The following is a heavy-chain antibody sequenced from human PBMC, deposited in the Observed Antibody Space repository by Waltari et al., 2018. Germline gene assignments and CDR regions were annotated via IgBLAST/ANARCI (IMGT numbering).Heavy chain of an antibody. Sequence: EVHLLESGGGLVQPGGSLILSCTASGFPFGNYAMGWVRQAPGNGLEWVSAISGSGDKTYYADSVKGRFTISRDNSKNTLFLQMDSLRADDTALYYCARDGARGGGSCYNYWGQGSLVTVSS. J-gene: IGHJ4*02. CDR2: ISGSGDKT. CDR1: GFPFGNYA. D-gene: IGHD2-15*01. V-gene: IGHV3-23*01. CDR3: ARDGARGGGSCYNY.